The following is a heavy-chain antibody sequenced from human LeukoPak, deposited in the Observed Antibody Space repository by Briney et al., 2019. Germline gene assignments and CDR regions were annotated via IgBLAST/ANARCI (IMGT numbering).Heavy chain of an antibody. CDR3: ATVSEGYSYLHWFDP. CDR1: GYTLTELS. Sequence: ASVKVSCKVSGYTLTELSMHWVRQAPGKGLEWMGGFDPEDGETIYVQKFQGRVTMTEDTSTDTAYMELSSLRSEDTAVYYCATVSEGYSYLHWFDPWGQGTLVTVSS. D-gene: IGHD5-18*01. J-gene: IGHJ5*02. CDR2: FDPEDGET. V-gene: IGHV1-24*01.